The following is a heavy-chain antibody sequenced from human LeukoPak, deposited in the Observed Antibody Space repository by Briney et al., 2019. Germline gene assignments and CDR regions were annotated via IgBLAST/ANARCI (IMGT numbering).Heavy chain of an antibody. D-gene: IGHD6-6*01. V-gene: IGHV3-48*01. Sequence: GGSLRLSCAASGFTFSSYSMNWVRQAPGKGLEWVSYISSSSSTIYYADSVKGRFTISRDNAKNSLYLQMNSLRAEDTAVYYRARGLDSSSAYYYYYYMDVWGKGTTVTVSS. CDR3: ARGLDSSSAYYYYYYMDV. J-gene: IGHJ6*03. CDR2: ISSSSSTI. CDR1: GFTFSSYS.